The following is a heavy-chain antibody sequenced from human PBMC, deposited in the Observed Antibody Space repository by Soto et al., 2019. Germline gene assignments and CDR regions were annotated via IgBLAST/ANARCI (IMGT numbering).Heavy chain of an antibody. D-gene: IGHD3-9*01. J-gene: IGHJ6*02. Sequence: ASVNVSCKASGYTFTRSGISWVRQAPGQGLEWLGWINPDNGNTNYAQHLQGRVSLTTDTSTSTAYMELRSLRSDDTAVYYCARGESYGILTGYMCVWGQGTTFTVAS. CDR3: ARGESYGILTGYMCV. CDR1: GYTFTRSG. V-gene: IGHV1-18*01. CDR2: INPDNGNT.